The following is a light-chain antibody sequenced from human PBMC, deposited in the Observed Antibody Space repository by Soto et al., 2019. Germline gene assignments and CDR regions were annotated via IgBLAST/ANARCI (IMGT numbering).Light chain of an antibody. CDR3: QQYGSSPIT. Sequence: EIVLTQSPGTLSLSPGERATLSCRASQSVRSSYLAWYQQKPGQAPRLLIYGASSRATGIPDRFSGSGSGTDFTLTISRLEPEDLAVYYCQQYGSSPITFGQGTRLGIK. CDR1: QSVRSSY. J-gene: IGKJ5*01. V-gene: IGKV3-20*01. CDR2: GAS.